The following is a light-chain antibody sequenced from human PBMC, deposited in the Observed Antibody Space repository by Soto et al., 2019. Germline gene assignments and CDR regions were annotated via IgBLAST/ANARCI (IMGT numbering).Light chain of an antibody. Sequence: QSALTQPPSASGSPGQSVTISCTGTSSDIGGYNSVSWYQQHPGKAPRLMIYEVNKRPSGVPDRFSGSKSGYTASLTVSGLQTEDEAFYYCCSYAGSSRVFGGGTKVTVL. CDR2: EVN. V-gene: IGLV2-8*01. CDR1: SSDIGGYNS. J-gene: IGLJ3*02. CDR3: CSYAGSSRV.